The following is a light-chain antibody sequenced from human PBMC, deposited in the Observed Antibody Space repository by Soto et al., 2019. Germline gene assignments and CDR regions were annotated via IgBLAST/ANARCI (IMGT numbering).Light chain of an antibody. CDR3: QQYGSSPRLT. V-gene: IGKV3-20*01. CDR2: GAS. J-gene: IGKJ4*01. CDR1: QSVTTTY. Sequence: EIVLTQSPGTLSLSPGERATLSCRASQSVTTTYLAWYQQKPGQAPRLLIYGASNRATGIPDRFSGSGSGTDFTLTISRLEPEDFAMYYCQQYGSSPRLTFGGGTKV.